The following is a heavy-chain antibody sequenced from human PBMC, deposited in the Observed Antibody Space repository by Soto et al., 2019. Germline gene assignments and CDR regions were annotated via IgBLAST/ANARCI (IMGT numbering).Heavy chain of an antibody. CDR2: IYSGGST. V-gene: IGHV3-66*01. Sequence: EVQLVESGGGLVQPGGSLRLSCAASGFTVSSNYMSWVRQAPGKGLEWVSVIYSGGSTYYADSVKGRFTISRDNSKTPRNLQRTSRRPEATEVNYLPRYSYDVRARLDPWGQGPRSPSPQ. CDR3: PRYSYDVRARLDP. J-gene: IGHJ5*02. CDR1: GFTVSSNY. D-gene: IGHD3-22*01.